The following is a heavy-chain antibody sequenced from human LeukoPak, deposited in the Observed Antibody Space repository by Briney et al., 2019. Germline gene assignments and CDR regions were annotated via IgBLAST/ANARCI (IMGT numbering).Heavy chain of an antibody. J-gene: IGHJ4*02. CDR2: ISAYNGNT. V-gene: IGHV1-18*01. CDR1: GYTFTSYG. Sequence: GASVKVSCKASGYTFTSYGISWVRQAPGQGLEWMGWISAYNGNTNYAQKLQGRVAMTTDTSTSTAYMELRSLRSDDTAVYYCARDPGGIAAAYYFDYWGQGTLVTVSS. CDR3: ARDPGGIAAAYYFDY. D-gene: IGHD6-13*01.